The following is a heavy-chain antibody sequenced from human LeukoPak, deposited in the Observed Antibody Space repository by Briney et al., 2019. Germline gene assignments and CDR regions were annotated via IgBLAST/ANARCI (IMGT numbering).Heavy chain of an antibody. J-gene: IGHJ6*03. Sequence: GGSLRLSCAASGFTFSTYAMSWVRQAPGKGLEWVSAISANGGSTFYADSVKGRFTVSRDNSKNTLYLQMNSLRAEDTAVYYCANREVTMVRGVPDYYYYMDVWGKGTTVTISS. D-gene: IGHD3-10*01. CDR2: ISANGGST. V-gene: IGHV3-23*01. CDR1: GFTFSTYA. CDR3: ANREVTMVRGVPDYYYYMDV.